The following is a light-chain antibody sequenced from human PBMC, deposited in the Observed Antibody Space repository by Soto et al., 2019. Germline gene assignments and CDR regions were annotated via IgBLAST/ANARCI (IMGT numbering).Light chain of an antibody. J-gene: IGLJ1*01. Sequence: QSALTQPASVSGSPGQSITISCTGTSSDVGSYNLVSWYQQHPGKAPKLMIYEGSKRPSGVSNRFSGSKSGNTASLTISGLQAEDEADYYCCSYAGSSTVVFGTGTKDTDL. CDR2: EGS. V-gene: IGLV2-23*01. CDR1: SSDVGSYNL. CDR3: CSYAGSSTVV.